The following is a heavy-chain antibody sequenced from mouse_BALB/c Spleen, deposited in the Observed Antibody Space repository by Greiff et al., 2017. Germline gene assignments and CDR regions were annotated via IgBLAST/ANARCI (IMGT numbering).Heavy chain of an antibody. CDR2: ISCYNGAT. CDR3: ARGDTTAYYYAMDY. J-gene: IGHJ4*01. V-gene: IGHV1-14*01. D-gene: IGHD1-2*01. CDR1: GYTFTSYV. Sequence: VQLQQSGPELVKPGASVKMSCKASGYTFTSYVMHWVKQKPGQGLEWIGYISCYNGATSYNQKFKGKATFTVDTSSSTAYMQFNSLTSEDSAVYYCARGDTTAYYYAMDYWGQGTSVTVSS.